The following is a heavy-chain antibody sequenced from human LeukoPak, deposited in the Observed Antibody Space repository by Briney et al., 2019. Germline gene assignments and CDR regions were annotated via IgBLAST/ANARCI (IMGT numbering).Heavy chain of an antibody. CDR3: ARAEADCSSTSCYINWFDP. Sequence: PSETLSLTCAVYGGSFSGYYWSWIRQPPGKGLEWIGEINHSGSTNYNPSLKSRVTISVDTSKNRFSLKLSSVTAADTAVYYCARAEADCSSTSCYINWFDPWGQGTLVTVSS. D-gene: IGHD2-2*01. J-gene: IGHJ5*02. CDR1: GGSFSGYY. CDR2: INHSGST. V-gene: IGHV4-34*01.